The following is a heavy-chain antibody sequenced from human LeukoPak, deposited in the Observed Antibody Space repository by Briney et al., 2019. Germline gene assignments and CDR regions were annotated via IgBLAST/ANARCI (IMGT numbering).Heavy chain of an antibody. CDR1: GFTFSTFP. CDR3: VKALTDDAFDI. V-gene: IGHV3-64D*06. CDR2: ISRNGDTT. Sequence: GEYLKISCSASGFTFSTFPMHWVRQAPGKGLEYFSAISRNGDTTYYADSVKGRFTISRDNSKNTLYLQMSSLRPEDTAVYYCVKALTDDAFDIWGQGTMVTVFS. J-gene: IGHJ3*02.